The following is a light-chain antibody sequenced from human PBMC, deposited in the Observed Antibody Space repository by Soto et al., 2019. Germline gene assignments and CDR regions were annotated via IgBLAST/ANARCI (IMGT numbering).Light chain of an antibody. CDR1: QSVSRY. V-gene: IGKV1-5*01. Sequence: DIQMTQSPATLSASVGDRVTFTCRASQSVSRYLAWYQQKPGKAPKLLIYDASTLESGVPSRFSGSGSGTEFTLTISSLQPDHFATYYCQQFDTYAYTFGQGTKLEIK. CDR2: DAS. CDR3: QQFDTYAYT. J-gene: IGKJ2*01.